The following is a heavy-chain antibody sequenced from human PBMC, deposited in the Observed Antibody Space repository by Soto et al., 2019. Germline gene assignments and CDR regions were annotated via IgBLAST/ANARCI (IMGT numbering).Heavy chain of an antibody. CDR3: AKDGNWLDVYFDV. V-gene: IGHV3-23*01. CDR2: SSASGRSR. CDR1: GFSFSDAW. J-gene: IGHJ4*02. Sequence: PGGSLRLSCAASGFSFSDAWMGWVRQTPGKGLEWVSISSASGRSRYHADSVKGRFTISRDNSKNTLYLHMTNLRAEDTAVYYCAKDGNWLDVYFDVWGQGTPVTVSS. D-gene: IGHD6-19*01.